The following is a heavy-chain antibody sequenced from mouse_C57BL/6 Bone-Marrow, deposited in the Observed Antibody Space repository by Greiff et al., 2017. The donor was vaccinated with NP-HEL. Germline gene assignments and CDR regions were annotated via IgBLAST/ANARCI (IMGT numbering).Heavy chain of an antibody. V-gene: IGHV14-3*01. CDR2: IDPADGNT. CDR1: GFNIKNTY. CDR3: ARLIATVVRDFDY. Sequence: VQLQQSVAELVRPGASVKLSCTASGFNIKNTYMHWVKQRPEQGLEWIGRIDPADGNTKYAPKFQGKATITADTSSNTAYLQLSSLTSEDTAIYYCARLIATVVRDFDYWGQGTTLTVSS. D-gene: IGHD1-1*01. J-gene: IGHJ2*01.